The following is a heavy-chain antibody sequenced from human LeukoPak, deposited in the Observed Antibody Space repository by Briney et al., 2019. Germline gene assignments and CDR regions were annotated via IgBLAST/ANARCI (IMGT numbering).Heavy chain of an antibody. CDR1: GGTFSSYA. CDR2: IIPVFGTS. CDR3: ARIVGWGFDY. V-gene: IGHV1-69*13. D-gene: IGHD3-16*01. J-gene: IGHJ4*02. Sequence: ASVKVSCKASGGTFSSYAISWVRQAPGQGLEWMGGIIPVFGTSNYAQKFQGRVTITADESTRTAYMEPSSLRSEDTAVYYCARIVGWGFDYWGQGTLVTVSS.